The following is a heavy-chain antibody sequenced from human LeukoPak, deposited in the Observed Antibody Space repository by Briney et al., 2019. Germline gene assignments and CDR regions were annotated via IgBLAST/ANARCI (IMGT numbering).Heavy chain of an antibody. D-gene: IGHD6-6*01. V-gene: IGHV1-18*01. CDR3: AKDRWRDGSSSFDN. CDR1: DYTFITYG. CDR2: IDTYNGNT. Sequence: ASVKVSCKASDYTFITYGLSWVRQAPGQGLEWMGWIDTYNGNTNYAQKLQGRVTMTTDTSTNTAYMELRSLRSDDTAMYYCAKDRWRDGSSSFDNWGQGTLVTVSS. J-gene: IGHJ4*02.